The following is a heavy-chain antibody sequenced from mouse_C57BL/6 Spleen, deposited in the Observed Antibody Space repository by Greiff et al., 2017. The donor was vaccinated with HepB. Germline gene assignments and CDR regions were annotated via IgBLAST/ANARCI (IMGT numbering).Heavy chain of an antibody. CDR2: IYPGDGDT. CDR3: ARSGDSSGYPAY. J-gene: IGHJ3*01. D-gene: IGHD3-2*02. Sequence: QVQLQQSGAELVKPGASVKISCKASGYAFSSYWMNWVKQRPGKGLEWIGQIYPGDGDTNYNGKFKGKATLTADKSSSTAYMQLSSLTSEDSAVYFCARSGDSSGYPAYWGQGTLVTVSA. CDR1: GYAFSSYW. V-gene: IGHV1-80*01.